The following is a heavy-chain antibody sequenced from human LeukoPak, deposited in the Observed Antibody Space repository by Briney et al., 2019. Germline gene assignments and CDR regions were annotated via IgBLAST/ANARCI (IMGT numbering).Heavy chain of an antibody. D-gene: IGHD3-10*01. CDR3: AIQKADLITMIRGIIAF. CDR1: GFTFSSFW. Sequence: GGSLRLSCAASGFTFSSFWMTWVRRAPGKGLEWVANINPDGTEGYYVDSVKGRFTISRGNAKNSLYLQMNSLRAEDTAVYYCAIQKADLITMIRGIIAFWGQGTLVTVSS. CDR2: INPDGTEG. J-gene: IGHJ1*01. V-gene: IGHV3-7*01.